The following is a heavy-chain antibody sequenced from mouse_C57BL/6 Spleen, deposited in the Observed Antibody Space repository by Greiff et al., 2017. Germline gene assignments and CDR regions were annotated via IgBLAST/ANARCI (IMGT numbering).Heavy chain of an antibody. V-gene: IGHV1-55*01. CDR3: ARCYYGSSYVDY. CDR1: GYTFTSYW. CDR2: IYPGSGST. D-gene: IGHD1-1*01. J-gene: IGHJ2*01. Sequence: VQLQQPGAELVKPGASVKMSCKASGYTFTSYWITWVKQRPGQGLEWIGDIYPGSGSTKYNEKFKSKATLTVDKTSSTAYMQLSSLTSEDSAVYYCARCYYGSSYVDYWGQGTTLTVSS.